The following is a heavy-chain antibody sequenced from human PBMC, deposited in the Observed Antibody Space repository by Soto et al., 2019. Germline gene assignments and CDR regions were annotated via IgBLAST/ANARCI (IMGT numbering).Heavy chain of an antibody. Sequence: EVQLVESGGGLVQPGGSLRLSCAASGFTVSSNYMSWVRQAPGKGLEWVSVIYNGGSTYYADSVKGRFTISRDNSKNTLYLQMNSLRAEHTAVYYCARDRIPTGMDVWGQGTTVTVSS. CDR1: GFTVSSNY. J-gene: IGHJ6*02. V-gene: IGHV3-66*01. CDR2: IYNGGST. CDR3: ARDRIPTGMDV.